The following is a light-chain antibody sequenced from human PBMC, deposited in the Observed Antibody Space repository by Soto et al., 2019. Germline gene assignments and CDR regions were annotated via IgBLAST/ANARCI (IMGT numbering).Light chain of an antibody. CDR3: QQSYSTPRNT. CDR2: AAS. CDR1: QSISTY. Sequence: DIQMTQSPSSLSASVGARVPITCRASQSISTYLNWYQQKPGKAPKLLIYAASSLQSGVPSRFSGRGSGTDFTLTISSLQPDDFATYYCQQSYSTPRNTFGQGTRLEIK. J-gene: IGKJ5*01. V-gene: IGKV1-39*01.